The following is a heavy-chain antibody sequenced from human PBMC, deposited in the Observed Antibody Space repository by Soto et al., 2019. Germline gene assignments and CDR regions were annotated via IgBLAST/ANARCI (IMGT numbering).Heavy chain of an antibody. Sequence: PGGSLRLSCAASGFTFSSYSMNWVRQAPGKGLEWVSSISSSSSYIYYADSVKGRFTISRDNAKNSPYLQMNSLRAEDTAVYYCARDPRGSSWYVNWFDPWGQGTLVTVSS. V-gene: IGHV3-21*01. CDR2: ISSSSSYI. CDR1: GFTFSSYS. D-gene: IGHD6-13*01. CDR3: ARDPRGSSWYVNWFDP. J-gene: IGHJ5*02.